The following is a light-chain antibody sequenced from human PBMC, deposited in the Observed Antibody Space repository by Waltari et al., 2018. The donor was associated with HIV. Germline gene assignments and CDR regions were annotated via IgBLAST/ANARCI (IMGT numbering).Light chain of an antibody. Sequence: EIVLTQSPDTLSLSPGEGATLSCGASQNLTSGYLAWYQQKPGLAPRLLIYDASNRATGIPDRFSGSGSGTDFTLTISRLETEDFAVYYCQQYDRSPNTFGQGTRVEI. CDR3: QQYDRSPNT. J-gene: IGKJ2*01. CDR1: QNLTSGY. V-gene: IGKV3D-20*01. CDR2: DAS.